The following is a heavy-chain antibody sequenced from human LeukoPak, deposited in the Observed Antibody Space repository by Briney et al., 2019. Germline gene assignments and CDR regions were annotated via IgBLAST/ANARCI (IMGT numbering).Heavy chain of an antibody. CDR1: GGSIRNYY. V-gene: IGHV4-59*01. CDR2: INYSGST. J-gene: IGHJ5*02. D-gene: IGHD3-3*01. Sequence: SETLSLTCTVSGGSIRNYYWSWIRQPPGKGLEWIGYINYSGSTKYNPSLKSRVTISVDKSKNQFSLKVNSVTAADTAVYYCARASPYDNWSGYWFDPWGQGTLVTVSS. CDR3: ARASPYDNWSGYWFDP.